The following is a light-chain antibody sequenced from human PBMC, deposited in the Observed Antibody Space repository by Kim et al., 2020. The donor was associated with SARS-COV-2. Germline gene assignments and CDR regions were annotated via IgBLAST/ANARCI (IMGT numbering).Light chain of an antibody. J-gene: IGKJ2*01. CDR2: GAS. CDR1: QSVSKNF. Sequence: EIVLTQSPDTLSLSPGERATLSCRASQSVSKNFLALYRQRPGQPPSLLIYGASTRATGIPDRISGSGSGTDFTLTITRLVPEDFAVYYCQQYGTPPYTFGQGTKLDI. V-gene: IGKV3-20*01. CDR3: QQYGTPPYT.